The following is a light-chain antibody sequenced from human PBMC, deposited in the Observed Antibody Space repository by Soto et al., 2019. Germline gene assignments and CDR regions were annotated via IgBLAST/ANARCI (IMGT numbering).Light chain of an antibody. CDR3: SSYVSGNTVV. Sequence: QSVLTQPASVSGSPGQSITISCTGTSRDVGAYDYVSWYLQYPDKAPQLLIYEVTNRPSGVSNRFSGSKSGNTASLTISGLQAEDEADYYCSSYVSGNTVVFGGGTKLTVL. V-gene: IGLV2-14*01. J-gene: IGLJ2*01. CDR1: SRDVGAYDY. CDR2: EVT.